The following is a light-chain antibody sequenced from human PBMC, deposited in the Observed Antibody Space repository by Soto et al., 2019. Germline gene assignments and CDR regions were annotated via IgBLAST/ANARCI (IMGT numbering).Light chain of an antibody. CDR1: SSDGGGYNY. CDR2: GVS. CDR3: NSYASVNSPVL. Sequence: QSALTEAAALSGSPGESIAIACTGRSSDGGGYNYVSWYQQHPGKAPRLMTYGVSNPPLRVSYRFSGSTSANTASLTISGLQSEDEADYYCNSYASVNSPVLFGGGPPLTVL. J-gene: IGLJ2*01. V-gene: IGLV2-14*03.